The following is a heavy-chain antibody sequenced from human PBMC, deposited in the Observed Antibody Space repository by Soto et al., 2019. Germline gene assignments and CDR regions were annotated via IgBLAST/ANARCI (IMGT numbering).Heavy chain of an antibody. CDR2: VSIGGST. V-gene: IGHV3-23*01. CDR1: GFTFSSYA. D-gene: IGHD2-15*01. Sequence: GGSLRLSCAASGFTFSSYAMGWARQGPGKGLEWVAVVSIGGSTHYADSVRGRFTISRDNSKNTLSLQMNSLTAEDTAVYFCAKRRGAGGHFDYWGQGALVTVSS. CDR3: AKRRGAGGHFDY. J-gene: IGHJ4*02.